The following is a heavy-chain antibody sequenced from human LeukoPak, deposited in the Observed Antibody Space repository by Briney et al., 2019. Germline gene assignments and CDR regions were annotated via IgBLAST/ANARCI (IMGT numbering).Heavy chain of an antibody. CDR1: GFTFSSYW. J-gene: IGHJ4*02. CDR2: IKSDGSTT. Sequence: GGSLRLSCAASGFTFSSYWMHWVRQAPGEGLVWVSRIKSDGSTTTYADSVKGRFTISRDNAKNTLYLQMNSLRAEDTAVYYCARVVDTHFDYWGQGTLVTVSS. V-gene: IGHV3-74*01. D-gene: IGHD5-18*01. CDR3: ARVVDTHFDY.